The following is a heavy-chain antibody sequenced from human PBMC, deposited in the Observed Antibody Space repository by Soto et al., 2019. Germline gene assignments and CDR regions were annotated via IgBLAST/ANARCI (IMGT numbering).Heavy chain of an antibody. CDR3: AKLYHRNLRSSWDVDYGVDV. CDR1: GFTFSSYG. Sequence: ESGGGVVQPGRSLRLSCAASGFTFSSYGMHWVRQAPGKGLEWVAVISYDGSNKYYADSVKGRFTISRDNSKNTLYLQMNSLRAEDTAVYYCAKLYHRNLRSSWDVDYGVDVWGQGTTVTVSS. V-gene: IGHV3-30*18. J-gene: IGHJ6*02. D-gene: IGHD6-13*01. CDR2: ISYDGSNK.